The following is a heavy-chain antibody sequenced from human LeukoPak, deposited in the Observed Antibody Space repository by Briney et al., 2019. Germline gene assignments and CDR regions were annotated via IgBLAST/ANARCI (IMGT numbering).Heavy chain of an antibody. CDR2: IIPIFGTA. V-gene: IGHV1-69*13. Sequence: SVKVSCKASGYTFTSYYMHWVRQAPGQGLEWMGGIIPIFGTANYAQKFQGRVTITADESTSTAYMELSSLRSEDTAVYYCARSLGYCSSTSCVNFNFDYWGQGTLVTVSS. CDR1: GYTFTSYY. J-gene: IGHJ4*02. D-gene: IGHD2-2*01. CDR3: ARSLGYCSSTSCVNFNFDY.